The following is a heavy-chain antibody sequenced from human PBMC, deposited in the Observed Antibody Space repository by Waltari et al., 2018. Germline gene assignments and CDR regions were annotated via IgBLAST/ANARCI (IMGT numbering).Heavy chain of an antibody. CDR2: ISSSGSTI. CDR1: GFTFSDYS. D-gene: IGHD6-13*01. CDR3: ARWGAAAAFYY. Sequence: QVQLVESGGGLVKPGGSLRLSCAASGFTFSDYSMVWTRQAPGKGLDWVSYISSSGSTIYYADSGKGRFTISRDNAKNSLYLQMNSLRAEDTAVYYCARWGAAAAFYYWGQGTLVTVSS. V-gene: IGHV3-11*04. J-gene: IGHJ4*02.